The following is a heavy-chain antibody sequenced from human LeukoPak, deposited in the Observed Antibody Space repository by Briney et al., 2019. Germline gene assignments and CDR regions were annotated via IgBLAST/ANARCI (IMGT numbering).Heavy chain of an antibody. Sequence: GGSLRLSCAASGFTFSRYSMNWVRQAPGKGLEWVSSISSSSYRYYSDSAKGRFTISRDNAKNALHMQMNSLRAEDTAVYYCMSYAGRSDDYWGQGTLVTVSS. V-gene: IGHV3-21*01. D-gene: IGHD3-16*01. CDR1: GFTFSRYS. CDR2: ISSSSYR. CDR3: MSYAGRSDDY. J-gene: IGHJ4*02.